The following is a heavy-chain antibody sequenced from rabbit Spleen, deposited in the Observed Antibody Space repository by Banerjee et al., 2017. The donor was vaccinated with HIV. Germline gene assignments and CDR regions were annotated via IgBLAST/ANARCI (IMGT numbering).Heavy chain of an antibody. J-gene: IGHJ4*01. CDR3: ARGPVYDGAGCPL. CDR1: GFSFSSSYW. Sequence: QEQLEESGGDLVKPEGSLTLTCTASGFSFSSSYWICWVRQAPGKGLEWIACIYTGGSGNTYYASWAKGRFTISKTSSTTVDLKMTSLTAADTATYFCARGPVYDGAGCPLWGPGTLVTVS. V-gene: IGHV1S45*01. CDR2: IYTGGSGNT. D-gene: IGHD3-1*01.